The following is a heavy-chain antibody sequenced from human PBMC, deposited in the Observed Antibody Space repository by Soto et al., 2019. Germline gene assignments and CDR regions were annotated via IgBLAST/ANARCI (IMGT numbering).Heavy chain of an antibody. J-gene: IGHJ6*02. V-gene: IGHV1-3*01. CDR3: ARDSGIVALYALDV. CDR1: GYTFSNYP. CDR2: INPDKGNT. Sequence: ASVKVSCKAFGYTFSNYPIHWVRQAPGQRLEWLGWINPDKGNTKYSQTFQGRVTITRDTSARTAYVELSSLISEDTAVYYCARDSGIVALYALDVWGQGTTGTVS. D-gene: IGHD3-16*01.